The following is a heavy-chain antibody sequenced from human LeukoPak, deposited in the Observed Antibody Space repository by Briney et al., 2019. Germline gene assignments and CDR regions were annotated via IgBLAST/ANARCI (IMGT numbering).Heavy chain of an antibody. Sequence: GASVKVSCKASGYTFTGYYMHWVRQAPGQGLAWMGWINPNSGGTNYAQKFQGRVTMTRDTSISTAYMELSRLRSDDTAVYYCARYLMTTVTTLGMYVWGQGTTVTVSS. D-gene: IGHD4-17*01. CDR2: INPNSGGT. V-gene: IGHV1-2*02. CDR1: GYTFTGYY. J-gene: IGHJ6*02. CDR3: ARYLMTTVTTLGMYV.